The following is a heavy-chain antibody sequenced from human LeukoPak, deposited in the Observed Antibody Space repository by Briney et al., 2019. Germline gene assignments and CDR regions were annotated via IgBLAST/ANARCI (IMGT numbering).Heavy chain of an antibody. J-gene: IGHJ4*02. Sequence: PSETLSLTCTVSGGSISSYYWSWIRQPPGKGLEWIGYIYYSGSTNYNPSLKGRVTISVDTSKNQFSLKLSSVTAADTAVYYCASGPWALYGQFDYWGQGTLVTVSS. CDR2: IYYSGST. D-gene: IGHD2/OR15-2a*01. V-gene: IGHV4-59*08. CDR3: ASGPWALYGQFDY. CDR1: GGSISSYY.